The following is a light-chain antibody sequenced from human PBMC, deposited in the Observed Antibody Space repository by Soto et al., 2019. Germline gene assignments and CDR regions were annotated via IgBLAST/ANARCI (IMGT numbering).Light chain of an antibody. Sequence: SVSGGGVDPGGCRVIQNVSNNYLAWYRQKPGQAPWLLIYGASNRAGGVPDRFSGSGCGTAFSLTSRRLQSEDVAVYSCQQYHGWPSLTFGGGTKVDIK. CDR2: GAS. CDR1: QNVSNN. CDR3: QQYHGWPSLT. V-gene: IGKV3D-15*01. J-gene: IGKJ4*01.